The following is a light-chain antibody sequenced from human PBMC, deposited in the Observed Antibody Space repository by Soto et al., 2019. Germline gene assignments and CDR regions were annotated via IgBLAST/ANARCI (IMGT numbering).Light chain of an antibody. CDR1: SSNIGSNT. Sequence: QSVLTQPPSASGTPGQRVTISCSGSSSNIGSNTVNWYQQLPGTAPQLLIYSNNQRTSGVPDRFSGSRSGTSASLAISGLQSEDEGDYYCAAWDDSLNGRGVFGGGTKVTVL. V-gene: IGLV1-44*01. J-gene: IGLJ3*02. CDR3: AAWDDSLNGRGV. CDR2: SNN.